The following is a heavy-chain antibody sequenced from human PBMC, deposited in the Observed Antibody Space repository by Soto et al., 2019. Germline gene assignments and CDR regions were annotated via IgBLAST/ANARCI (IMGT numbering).Heavy chain of an antibody. CDR3: TIGSWSGEVFDI. CDR1: GGTFSTYS. CDR2: IIPMLGVR. J-gene: IGHJ3*02. D-gene: IGHD2-21*01. Sequence: QVQLVQSGAEVKKPGSSVKVSCKDSGGTFSTYSMFWVRQAPGQGLEWMGRIIPMLGVRNYAQRFQDRVTITSDKSTATVHVDLSSLRSEDTALYYCTIGSWSGEVFDIWGQGTMVTVSS. V-gene: IGHV1-69*02.